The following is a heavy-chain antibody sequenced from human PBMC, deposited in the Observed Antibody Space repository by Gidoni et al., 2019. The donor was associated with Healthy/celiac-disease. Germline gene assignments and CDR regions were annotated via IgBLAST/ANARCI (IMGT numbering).Heavy chain of an antibody. Sequence: VQPVHSGAEVKKPGASVKVSCKAFGYTFPSYGFSWVRQAPGQGLEWLGWTSAYNGNTNYARKLKGRVTMTTDTSTSTAYMELRSMRSDDTAEYYCARGRVVTQYYYDSSGYLSGDAFDIWGQGTMVTVSS. V-gene: IGHV1-18*01. J-gene: IGHJ3*02. CDR3: ARGRVVTQYYYDSSGYLSGDAFDI. CDR2: TSAYNGNT. CDR1: GYTFPSYG. D-gene: IGHD3-22*01.